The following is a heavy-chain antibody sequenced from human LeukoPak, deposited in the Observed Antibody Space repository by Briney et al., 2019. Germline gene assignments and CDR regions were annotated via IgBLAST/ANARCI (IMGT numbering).Heavy chain of an antibody. CDR1: GFTFSSYA. CDR3: ARADCIAAAGTTPGLFDY. Sequence: PGGSLRLSCAASGFTFSSYAMSWVRQAPGKGLEWVSAISGSGGSTYYADSVKGRFTISRDNAKNSLYLQMNSLRAEDTAVYYCARADCIAAAGTTPGLFDYWGQGTLVTVSS. D-gene: IGHD6-13*01. CDR2: ISGSGGST. J-gene: IGHJ4*02. V-gene: IGHV3-23*01.